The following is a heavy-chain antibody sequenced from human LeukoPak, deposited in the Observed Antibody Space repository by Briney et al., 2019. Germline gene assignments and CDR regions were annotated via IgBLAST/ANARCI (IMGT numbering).Heavy chain of an antibody. CDR1: GVSFSSDA. V-gene: IGHV3-21*01. CDR2: ITSSSSYI. J-gene: IGHJ5*02. D-gene: IGHD6-6*01. CDR3: ARSATSSSSRINWFDA. Sequence: GGSLRLSCAASGVSFSSDAMSWVRQAPGKGLEWVSSITSSSSYIFYVDSVKGRFTISRDNAKNSLHLQMDSLRAEDSAVYYCARSATSSSSRINWFDAWGQGTLVTVSS.